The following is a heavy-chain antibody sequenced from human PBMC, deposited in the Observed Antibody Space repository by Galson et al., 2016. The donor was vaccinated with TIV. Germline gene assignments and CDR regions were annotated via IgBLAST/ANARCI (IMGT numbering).Heavy chain of an antibody. CDR1: GYIFTNYA. J-gene: IGHJ6*02. D-gene: IGHD2-2*01. V-gene: IGHV1-18*04. CDR3: ATELYCSSISCYYYYGLDV. Sequence: SVKVSCKASGYIFTNYAISWLRQAPGQGPEWMGWVSAYNKKTHYAQKFQDRVTMTTDTSTNTAYMELRSLGSDDTAVYYCATELYCSSISCYYYYGLDVWGHGTTVTVSS. CDR2: VSAYNKKT.